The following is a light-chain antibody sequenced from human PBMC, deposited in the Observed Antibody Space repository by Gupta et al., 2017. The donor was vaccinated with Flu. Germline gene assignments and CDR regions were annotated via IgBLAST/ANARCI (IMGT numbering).Light chain of an antibody. J-gene: IGKJ4*01. CDR2: KAS. V-gene: IGKV1-5*03. CDR1: QSLSSW. Sequence: PSTLSAYVGDRVTITCRASQSLSSWLAWYQQKPGKAPNLLIYKASNLESGVPSRFSGSGSGTEFALTISSLQPDDFATYYCQQYYSHSLTFGGGTKVEI. CDR3: QQYYSHSLT.